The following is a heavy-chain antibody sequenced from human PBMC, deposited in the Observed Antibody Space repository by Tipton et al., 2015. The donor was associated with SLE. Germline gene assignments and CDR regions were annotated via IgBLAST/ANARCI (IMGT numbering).Heavy chain of an antibody. D-gene: IGHD3-10*01. CDR1: GGSFSGYY. J-gene: IGHJ3*02. CDR2: IYHSGST. V-gene: IGHV4-34*01. CDR3: ARNLRGGGFDI. Sequence: TLSLTCAVYGGSFSGYYWSWIRQPPGKGLEWIGYIYHSGSTYYNPSLKSRVTISVDRSKNQFSLKLSSVTAADTAVYYCARNLRGGGFDIWGQGTMVTVSS.